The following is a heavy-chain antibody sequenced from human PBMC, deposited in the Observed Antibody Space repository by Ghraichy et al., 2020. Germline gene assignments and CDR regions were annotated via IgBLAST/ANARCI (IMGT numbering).Heavy chain of an antibody. CDR1: GFTFSSYE. D-gene: IGHD3-16*01. CDR2: ISSSGSTI. CDR3: ATVRRNYVNFDY. Sequence: GGSLRLSCAASGFTFSSYEMNWVRQAPGKGLEWVSYISSSGSTIYYADSVKGRFTISRDNAKNSLYLQMNSLRAEDTAVYYCATVRRNYVNFDYWGQGTLVTVSS. V-gene: IGHV3-48*03. J-gene: IGHJ4*02.